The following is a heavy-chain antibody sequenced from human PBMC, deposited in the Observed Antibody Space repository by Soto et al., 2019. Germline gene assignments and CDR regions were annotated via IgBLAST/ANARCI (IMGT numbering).Heavy chain of an antibody. V-gene: IGHV1-69*01. CDR1: RGTFSSYA. Sequence: QGQRVQSGAGVKKPGSSVQGSCKAYRGTFSSYAITWVRQAPGQGLEWMGGIIPISGTANYAQKFQGRVTITADESTSTAYMELSSLRSEDTAVYYCARSQGSSTSLEIYYYYYYGMDVWGQGTTVTVSS. D-gene: IGHD2-2*01. J-gene: IGHJ6*02. CDR3: ARSQGSSTSLEIYYYYYYGMDV. CDR2: IIPISGTA.